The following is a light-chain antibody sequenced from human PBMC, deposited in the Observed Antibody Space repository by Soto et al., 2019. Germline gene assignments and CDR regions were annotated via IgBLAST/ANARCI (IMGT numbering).Light chain of an antibody. Sequence: QSALTQPPSASGSPGQSVTISCTGTSSDVGGYNYVSWYQQYPGRAPKLMIYEVTKLPSGVPDRFSGSKSGNTASLTVSGLQAEDEADYYCSSYAASNNFYFVFGGGTKLAFL. V-gene: IGLV2-8*01. CDR1: SSDVGGYNY. CDR3: SSYAASNNFYFV. J-gene: IGLJ3*02. CDR2: EVT.